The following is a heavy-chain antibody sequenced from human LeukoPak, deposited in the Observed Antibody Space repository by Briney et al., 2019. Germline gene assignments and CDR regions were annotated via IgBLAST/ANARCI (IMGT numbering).Heavy chain of an antibody. D-gene: IGHD5-18*01. CDR1: GGSISSSNW. Sequence: SETLSLTCAVSGGSISSSNWWSWVRQPPGKGLEWIGEIYHSGSTNYNPSLKSQVTISVDKSKNQFSLKLSSVTAADTAVYYCASAPGYSYGWNYFDYWGQGTLVTVSS. CDR2: IYHSGST. J-gene: IGHJ4*02. V-gene: IGHV4-4*02. CDR3: ASAPGYSYGWNYFDY.